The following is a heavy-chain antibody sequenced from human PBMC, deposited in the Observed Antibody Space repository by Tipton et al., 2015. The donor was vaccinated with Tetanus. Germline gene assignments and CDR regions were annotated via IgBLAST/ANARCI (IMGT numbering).Heavy chain of an antibody. CDR3: TKQAGGSGGICYYYALDV. CDR2: ISSRYGDI. Sequence: SLRLSCVGSGFTFSDYTMNWVRQAPGKGLEWVSSISSRYGDIHYADSVKGRFTISRDNSKNTLYLQMNSLRAEETAGYYCTKQAGGSGGICYYYALDVWGQGPTVTVSS. D-gene: IGHD2-15*01. J-gene: IGHJ6*02. CDR1: GFTFSDYT. V-gene: IGHV3-21*01.